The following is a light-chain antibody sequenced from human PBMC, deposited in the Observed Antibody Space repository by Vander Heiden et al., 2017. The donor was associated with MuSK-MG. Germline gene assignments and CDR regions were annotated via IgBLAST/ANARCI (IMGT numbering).Light chain of an antibody. CDR2: QAA. V-gene: IGKV1-5*03. Sequence: IQVSQSPSTLSSFVGETVTITCRTRQPISNWLAWYQQKPGKAPRLLIYQAASRQRGVPSRFSGSGSDTEFTLTSSSLQPDDFASYFCQRYSGYSLHIFGQGTQLEIK. J-gene: IGKJ2*01. CDR1: QPISNW. CDR3: QRYSGYSLHI.